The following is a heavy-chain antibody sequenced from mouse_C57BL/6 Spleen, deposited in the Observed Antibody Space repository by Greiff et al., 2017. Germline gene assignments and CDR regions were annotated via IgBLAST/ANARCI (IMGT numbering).Heavy chain of an antibody. V-gene: IGHV1-80*01. CDR2: IYPGDGDT. D-gene: IGHD2-13*01. Sequence: QVQLKQSGAELVKPGASVKISCKASGYAFSSYWMNWVKQRPGKGLVWIGQIYPGDGDTNYNGKFKGKATLTADKSSSPAYMQLSSLTSEDSAVYFCAREVIAGYFDVWGTGTTVTVAS. CDR3: AREVIAGYFDV. CDR1: GYAFSSYW. J-gene: IGHJ1*03.